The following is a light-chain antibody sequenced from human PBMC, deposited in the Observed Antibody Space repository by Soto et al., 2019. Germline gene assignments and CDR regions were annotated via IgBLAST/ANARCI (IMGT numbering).Light chain of an antibody. Sequence: DIQMTQSPSSLSASVGDRVTLTCRASQSITTSLNWYQQKPGKAPNLLIYAASSLQFGVPSRFSGSGSGTDFTLTISSLQPGDFATYYCQQSYSSPYTFGQGTKLEIK. CDR3: QQSYSSPYT. CDR1: QSITTS. J-gene: IGKJ2*01. CDR2: AAS. V-gene: IGKV1-39*01.